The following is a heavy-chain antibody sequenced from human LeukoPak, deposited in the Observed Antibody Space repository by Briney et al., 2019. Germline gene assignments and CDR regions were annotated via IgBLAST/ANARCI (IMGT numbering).Heavy chain of an antibody. V-gene: IGHV3-21*01. CDR2: ITTSSIYI. CDR3: VRDLLYYDSSGGDY. D-gene: IGHD3-22*01. CDR1: GFTFSRYS. J-gene: IGHJ4*02. Sequence: TGGSLRLSCAASGFTFSRYSMNWVRQAPGKGLEWVSSITTSSIYIYYAESLKGRFTISRDNAKNSLYLQMNGLRAEDTAVYYCVRDLLYYDSSGGDYWGQGTLVTVSS.